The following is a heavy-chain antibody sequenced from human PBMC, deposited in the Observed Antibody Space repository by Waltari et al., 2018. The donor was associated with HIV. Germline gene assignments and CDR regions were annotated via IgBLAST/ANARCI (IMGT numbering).Heavy chain of an antibody. D-gene: IGHD4-17*01. CDR2: IIPLFATS. Sequence: QVQLDQSGAEVKKPGSSVKASCTASGVTFSRLAVSWVLQAPGQGLEWRGGIIPLFATSNSAQKFQGRLTITADESTNTVHLELRRLTSEDTAVYYWTRDLRDYGHSLHGDCGEGTLVIVSS. V-gene: IGHV1-69*01. CDR3: TRDLRDYGHSLHGD. CDR1: GVTFSRLA. J-gene: IGHJ4*02.